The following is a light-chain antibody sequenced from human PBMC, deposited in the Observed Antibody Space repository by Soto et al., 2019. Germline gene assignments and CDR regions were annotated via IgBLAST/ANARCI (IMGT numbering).Light chain of an antibody. CDR2: SNN. CDR1: SSNIGSNT. J-gene: IGLJ3*02. CDR3: QAYDNSLGVFVL. V-gene: IGLV1-44*01. Sequence: QSVLTQPPSASGTPGQRVTISCSGSSSNIGSNTVNWYQQLPGTAPKLLIYSNNQRPSGVPDRFSGSKSGTSASLAITGLQAEDEADYYCQAYDNSLGVFVLFGGGTKLTVL.